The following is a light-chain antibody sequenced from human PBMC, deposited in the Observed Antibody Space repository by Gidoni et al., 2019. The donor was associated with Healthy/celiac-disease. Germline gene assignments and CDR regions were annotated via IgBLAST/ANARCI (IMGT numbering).Light chain of an antibody. J-gene: IGKJ5*01. CDR1: QSVSSSY. V-gene: IGKV3-20*01. CDR2: GAS. Sequence: EIVLTQSPGTLSLSPGERATLSCRASQSVSSSYLAWYQQKPGQAPRLLIYGASSRATGIPDRFSGSASGTDFTLIISRLEPEDFAVYYCQQYGSSPPVTFGQGTRLEIK. CDR3: QQYGSSPPVT.